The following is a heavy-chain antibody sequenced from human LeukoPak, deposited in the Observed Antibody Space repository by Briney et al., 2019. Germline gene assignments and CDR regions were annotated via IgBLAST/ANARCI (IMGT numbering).Heavy chain of an antibody. CDR3: ARDVGDIVTIPAAISVP. Sequence: ASVKVSCKASGYTFSSYGISWVRQAPGQGLEWMGWISAYNGNTNYAQMVQGRVTMTTDTSTSTAYMEVRSLRSDDTAMYYCARDVGDIVTIPAAISVPWGQGTLVTVTS. CDR1: GYTFSSYG. CDR2: ISAYNGNT. J-gene: IGHJ5*02. D-gene: IGHD2-2*01. V-gene: IGHV1-18*01.